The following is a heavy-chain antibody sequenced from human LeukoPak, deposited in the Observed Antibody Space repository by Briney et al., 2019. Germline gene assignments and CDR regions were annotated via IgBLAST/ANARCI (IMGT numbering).Heavy chain of an antibody. V-gene: IGHV4-4*07. CDR1: GGSIRSYY. Sequence: PSETLSLTCTVSGGSIRSYYWSWIRQPARKGLEWIGRIYTSGSTNYNPSLKSRITMSIDTSKNQFSLKLSSVTAADTAVYYCARVPGQYGSGARGAFDIWGQGTMVTVSS. J-gene: IGHJ3*02. D-gene: IGHD3-10*01. CDR2: IYTSGST. CDR3: ARVPGQYGSGARGAFDI.